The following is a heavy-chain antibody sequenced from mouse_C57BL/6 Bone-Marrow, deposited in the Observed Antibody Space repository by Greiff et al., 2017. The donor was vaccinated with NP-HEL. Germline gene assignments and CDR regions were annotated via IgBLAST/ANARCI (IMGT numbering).Heavy chain of an antibody. CDR3: ARSTDGYFSYYIDY. D-gene: IGHD2-3*01. CDR2: IHPNSGST. V-gene: IGHV1-64*01. Sequence: QVQLQQPGAELVKPGASVKLSCKASGYTFTSYWMHWVKQRPGQGLEWIGMIHPNSGSTNYNEKFKSKATLTVDKSSSTAYMQLSSLTSEDSAVYYCARSTDGYFSYYIDYWGQGTTLTVSS. J-gene: IGHJ2*01. CDR1: GYTFTSYW.